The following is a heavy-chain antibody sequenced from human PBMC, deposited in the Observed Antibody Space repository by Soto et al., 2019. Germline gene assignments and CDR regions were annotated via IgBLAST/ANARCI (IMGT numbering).Heavy chain of an antibody. CDR1: GYTFTNYG. CDR3: ASAPDPTYFDY. CDR2: INVYNGKT. J-gene: IGHJ4*01. Sequence: QVQLVQSGGEVAKPGASVKVSCKASGYTFTNYGINWVRQAPGLGLEWMGWINVYNGKTNYAQKFQGRVTMTTDTSTNSVYMELSRLRSDDTAVYYCASAPDPTYFDYWGHGALVFVSS. V-gene: IGHV1-18*01.